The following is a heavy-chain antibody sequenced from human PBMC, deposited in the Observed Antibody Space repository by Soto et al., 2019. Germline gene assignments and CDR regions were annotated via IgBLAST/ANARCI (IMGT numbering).Heavy chain of an antibody. CDR3: ARVPTTYYYDSGSNYYGMDV. CDR2: IYHTGTT. V-gene: IGHV4-59*02. D-gene: IGHD3-10*01. J-gene: IGHJ6*02. CDR1: GDSVISYF. Sequence: SETLSLICTVTGDSVISYFRTWIRQPPGKGLEWIADIYHTGTTNYSPSLKSRVTISLDTSKNQFSLELTSVTAADTAVYYCARVPTTYYYDSGSNYYGMDVWGQGTTVTVSS.